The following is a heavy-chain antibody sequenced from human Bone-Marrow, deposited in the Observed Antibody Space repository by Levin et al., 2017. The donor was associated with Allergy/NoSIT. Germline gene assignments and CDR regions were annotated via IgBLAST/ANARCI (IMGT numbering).Heavy chain of an antibody. V-gene: IGHV3-21*06. CDR2: ITSSSSYI. CDR3: TREPDGMDV. Sequence: AGESLKISCAASGFPFSSYSMNWVRQAPGKGLEWVSSITSSSSYIYYADSMKGRFTISRDNAKNSLYLQMNSLRVEDTAVYYCTREPDGMDVWGQGTTVTVSS. CDR1: GFPFSSYS. J-gene: IGHJ6*02.